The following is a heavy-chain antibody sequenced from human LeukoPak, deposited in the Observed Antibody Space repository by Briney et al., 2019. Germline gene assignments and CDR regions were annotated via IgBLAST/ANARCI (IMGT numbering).Heavy chain of an antibody. CDR2: IYYSGST. J-gene: IGHJ4*02. CDR3: ARGYYDSSGHFDY. V-gene: IGHV4-59*01. CDR1: GGSISSYY. D-gene: IGHD3-22*01. Sequence: SETLSLTCTVSGGSISSYYWSWIRQPPGKGLEWIGYIYYSGSTNYNPSLKSRVTISVDTSKNQFSPKLSSVTAADTAVYYCARGYYDSSGHFDYWGQGTLVTVSS.